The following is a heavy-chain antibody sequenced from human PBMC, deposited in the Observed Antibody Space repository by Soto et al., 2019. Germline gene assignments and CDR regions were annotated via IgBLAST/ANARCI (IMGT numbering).Heavy chain of an antibody. Sequence: GESLKISCKGSGYSFTSDWIGWVRQMPGKGLEWMGIIYPGDSDTRYSPSFQGQVTISADKSISTAYLQWSSLKASDTAMYYCARRNGEVTGVLNWFDPWGQGTLVTVSS. D-gene: IGHD4-17*01. V-gene: IGHV5-51*01. CDR3: ARRNGEVTGVLNWFDP. CDR1: GYSFTSDW. J-gene: IGHJ5*02. CDR2: IYPGDSDT.